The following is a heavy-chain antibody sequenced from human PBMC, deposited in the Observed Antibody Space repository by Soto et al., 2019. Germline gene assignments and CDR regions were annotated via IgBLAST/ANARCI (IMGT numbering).Heavy chain of an antibody. Sequence: GESLKISCKTSGYSFTNYWIVWVRQMPGKGLEWMGIIYPRDSDTRYSPSFQGQVTISADKSISTAYLQWSSLKASDTAVYYCAREETAWPLAYGLDVWGQGTTVTVS. CDR2: IYPRDSDT. V-gene: IGHV5-51*01. CDR1: GYSFTNYW. J-gene: IGHJ6*02. D-gene: IGHD2-21*02. CDR3: AREETAWPLAYGLDV.